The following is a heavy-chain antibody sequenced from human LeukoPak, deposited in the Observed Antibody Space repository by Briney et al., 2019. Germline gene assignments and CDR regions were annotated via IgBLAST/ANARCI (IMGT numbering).Heavy chain of an antibody. CDR2: IWYDGSNK. CDR3: AREISSSWYQQGFDY. J-gene: IGHJ4*02. D-gene: IGHD6-13*01. V-gene: IGHV3-33*01. CDR1: GFIFSSYG. Sequence: PGGSLRLSCAASGFIFSSYGMHWVRQAPGKGLEWVAVIWYDGSNKYYADSVKGRFTISRDNSKNTLYLQMNSLRAEDTAVYYCAREISSSWYQQGFDYWGQGTLVTVSS.